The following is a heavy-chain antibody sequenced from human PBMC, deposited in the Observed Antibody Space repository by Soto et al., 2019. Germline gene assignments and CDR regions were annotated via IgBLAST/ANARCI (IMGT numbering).Heavy chain of an antibody. CDR1: GFTFSRHD. V-gene: IGHV3-30*18. J-gene: IGHJ6*02. CDR3: AKDLDIVLVKALDV. D-gene: IGHD2-8*02. Sequence: PVGSLRLSCAASGFTFSRHDMHWVRQAPGKGLEGVAFISRDGSNKYYGDSVKGRFTISRDNSKNTLYLQMNSLRAEDTAVYYCAKDLDIVLVKALDVWGQGTTVTVSS. CDR2: ISRDGSNK.